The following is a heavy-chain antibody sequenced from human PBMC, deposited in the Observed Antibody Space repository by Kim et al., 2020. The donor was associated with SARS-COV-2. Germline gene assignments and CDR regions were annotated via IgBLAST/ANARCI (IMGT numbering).Heavy chain of an antibody. CDR3: ARDGSVYYDSSGLLDV. D-gene: IGHD3-22*01. CDR1: GFTFSSYG. CDR2: ISYDGSNK. J-gene: IGHJ6*02. Sequence: GGSLRLSCAASGFTFSSYGMHWVRQAPGKGLEWVAVISYDGSNKYYADSVKGRFTISRDNSKNTLYLQMNSLRAEDTAVYYCARDGSVYYDSSGLLDVWGRGPTVPVPS. V-gene: IGHV3-33*05.